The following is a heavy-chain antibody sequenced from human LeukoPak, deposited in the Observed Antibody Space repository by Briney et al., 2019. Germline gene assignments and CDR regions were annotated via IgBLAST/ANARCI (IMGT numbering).Heavy chain of an antibody. D-gene: IGHD1-1*01. CDR1: GGSFSTYY. CDR3: ARGPTISETGYFDY. Sequence: SETLPLTCAVYGGSFSTYYWSWIRQSPGKGLEWIAEINHRGDTNYNPSVKSRVTISVDTSKNQFSLKITSLTAADTAVYYCARGPTISETGYFDYWGQGTLVTVSS. J-gene: IGHJ4*03. V-gene: IGHV4-34*01. CDR2: INHRGDT.